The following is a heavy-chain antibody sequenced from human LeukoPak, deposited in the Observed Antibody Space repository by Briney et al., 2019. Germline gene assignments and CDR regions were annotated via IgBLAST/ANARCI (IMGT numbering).Heavy chain of an antibody. CDR2: TTDSGVRT. J-gene: IGHJ4*02. CDR1: GFTFSSYA. Sequence: PGGSLRLSCAASGFTFSSYAMHWVRQAPGKGLEWVSTTTDSGVRTYYADSVKGRFTISRDNSKNTLYLQMNSLRDEDTAVYYCAKDLIAARVWGVYFDYWGQGTLVTVSS. D-gene: IGHD6-6*01. V-gene: IGHV3-23*01. CDR3: AKDLIAARVWGVYFDY.